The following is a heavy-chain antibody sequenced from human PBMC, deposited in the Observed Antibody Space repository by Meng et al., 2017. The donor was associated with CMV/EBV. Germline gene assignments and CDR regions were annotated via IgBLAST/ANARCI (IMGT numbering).Heavy chain of an antibody. J-gene: IGHJ6*02. CDR3: ARDLLGYCSSTSCRHYYYYYGMDV. V-gene: IGHV1-69*10. CDR1: GGTFSSYA. CDR2: IIPILGIA. D-gene: IGHD2-2*01. Sequence: SVKVSCKASGGTFSSYAISWVRQAPGQGLEWMGGIIPILGIANYAQKFQGRVTITADKSTSTAHMELSSLRSEDTAVYYCARDLLGYCSSTSCRHYYYYYGMDVWGQGTTVTVSS.